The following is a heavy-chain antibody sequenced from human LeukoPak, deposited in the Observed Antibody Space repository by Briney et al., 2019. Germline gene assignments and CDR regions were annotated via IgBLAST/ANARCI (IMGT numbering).Heavy chain of an antibody. J-gene: IGHJ6*03. CDR3: AREGLHYYYYYMDV. CDR1: GGSISSGSYY. V-gene: IGHV4-61*01. CDR2: IYYSGST. Sequence: PSETLSLTCTVSGGSISSGSYYCSWIRQPPGKGLEWIGYIYYSGSTNYNPSLKSRVTISVDTSKNQFSLKLSSVTAADTAVYYCAREGLHYYYYYMDVWGKGTTVTVSS.